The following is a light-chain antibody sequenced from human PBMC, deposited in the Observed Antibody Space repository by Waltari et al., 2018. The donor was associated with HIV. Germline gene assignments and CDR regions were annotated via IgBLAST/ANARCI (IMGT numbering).Light chain of an antibody. V-gene: IGLV2-14*01. CDR1: IRDLRGYNY. Sequence: QSALTQPASVSGSPGQPIPIACPGTIRDLRGYNYFSWYQRHPGKAPKLMIYEVSTRPSGVSNRFSGSKSGNTASLTISGLQAEDEADYYCSSYTSSSTVVFGGGTKLTVL. CDR2: EVS. J-gene: IGLJ2*01. CDR3: SSYTSSSTVV.